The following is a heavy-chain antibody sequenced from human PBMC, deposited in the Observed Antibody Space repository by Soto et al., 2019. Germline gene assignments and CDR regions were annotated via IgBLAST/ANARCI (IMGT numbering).Heavy chain of an antibody. CDR1: GFTFSTSS. CDR2: ISSSSTTI. CDR3: ARVIWSGYLTSDY. Sequence: EVQLVESGGGLGQPGGSLRLSCVVSGFTFSTSSMNWVRQAPGKGLEWVSYISSSSTTIYADSVKGRFTISRDNAKNSLYLQMNSLRDDDTAVYYCARVIWSGYLTSDYWGQGTLVTVSS. J-gene: IGHJ4*02. V-gene: IGHV3-48*02. D-gene: IGHD3-3*01.